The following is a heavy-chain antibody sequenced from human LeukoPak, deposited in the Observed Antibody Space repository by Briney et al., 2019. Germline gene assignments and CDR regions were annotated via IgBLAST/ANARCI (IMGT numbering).Heavy chain of an antibody. D-gene: IGHD3-10*01. Sequence: ASVKVSCKASGYTFTGYYMHWVRQAPGQGLEWMGWINPNSGGTNYAQKFQGRVTVTRDTSISTAYMELSRLRSDDTAVYYCARTTMVRGPPGAFDIWGQGTMVTVSS. CDR2: INPNSGGT. CDR3: ARTTMVRGPPGAFDI. CDR1: GYTFTGYY. V-gene: IGHV1-2*02. J-gene: IGHJ3*02.